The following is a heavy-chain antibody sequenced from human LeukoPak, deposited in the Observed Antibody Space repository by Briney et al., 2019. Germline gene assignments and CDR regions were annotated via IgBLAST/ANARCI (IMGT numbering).Heavy chain of an antibody. CDR2: INCGNSET. Sequence: RESLKISCEGYGYSFSNYWIGWVRQMPGKGLEWVGIINCGNSETRYSPSLQGQVTISADKSISTAYLQWTSLKASDTAMYFCARQKPFSDSSGYYGFWGQGTLVTVSS. V-gene: IGHV5-51*01. CDR1: GYSFSNYW. J-gene: IGHJ4*02. CDR3: ARQKPFSDSSGYYGF. D-gene: IGHD3-22*01.